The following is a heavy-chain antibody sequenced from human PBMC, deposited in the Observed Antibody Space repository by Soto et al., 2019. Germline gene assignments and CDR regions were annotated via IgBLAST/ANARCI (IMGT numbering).Heavy chain of an antibody. J-gene: IGHJ4*02. CDR2: INAGNGNT. CDR3: ATGGPGNDY. Sequence: QVQLVQSGAEVRKPGASVKVSCKASGYTFSNYTIHWVRQAPGQRLEWMGWINAGNGNTKYSQKFQGRVIIIRDTSANTAYMELSSLRSEDTAVYYCATGGPGNDYWGQGTLVTVSS. V-gene: IGHV1-3*01. D-gene: IGHD3-10*01. CDR1: GYTFSNYT.